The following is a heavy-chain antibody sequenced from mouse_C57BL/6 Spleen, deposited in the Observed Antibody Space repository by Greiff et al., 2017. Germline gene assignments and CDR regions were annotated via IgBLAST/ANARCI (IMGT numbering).Heavy chain of an antibody. CDR3: ARSKAAQAPFFAY. D-gene: IGHD3-2*02. Sequence: VQLQQSGAELVKPGASVKLSCTASGFNIKDYYMHWVKQRTEQGLAWIGRIDPEDGETKYAPKFQGKATIPADTSSNTAYLQLSSLTSEDTAVYYCARSKAAQAPFFAYWGQGTLVTVSA. V-gene: IGHV14-2*01. CDR1: GFNIKDYY. CDR2: IDPEDGET. J-gene: IGHJ3*01.